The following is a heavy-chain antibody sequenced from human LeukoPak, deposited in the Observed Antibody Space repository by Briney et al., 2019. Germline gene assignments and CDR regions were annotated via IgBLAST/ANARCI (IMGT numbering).Heavy chain of an antibody. Sequence: PGGSLRLSCADSGFTFSSYSMNWVRQAPGKGLEWISYISGTGNTIYYADSVKGRFTISRDNAKNSLYLQMNSLTAEDTAVYYCARGHYYYYMAVWGKGTTVTVSS. CDR1: GFTFSSYS. CDR2: ISGTGNTI. V-gene: IGHV3-48*01. J-gene: IGHJ6*03. CDR3: ARGHYYYYMAV.